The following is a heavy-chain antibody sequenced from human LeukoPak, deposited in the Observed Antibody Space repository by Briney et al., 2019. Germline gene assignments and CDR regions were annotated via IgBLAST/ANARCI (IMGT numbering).Heavy chain of an antibody. D-gene: IGHD5-18*01. Sequence: ASVKVSCKASGYTFTSYCMHWVRQAPGQGLEWMGIINPSGGSTSYAQKFQGRVTMTRDTSTSTVYMELSSLRSEDTAVYYCARVKLIRGYSYGFDYWGQGTLVTVSS. CDR2: INPSGGST. V-gene: IGHV1-46*01. CDR3: ARVKLIRGYSYGFDY. J-gene: IGHJ4*02. CDR1: GYTFTSYC.